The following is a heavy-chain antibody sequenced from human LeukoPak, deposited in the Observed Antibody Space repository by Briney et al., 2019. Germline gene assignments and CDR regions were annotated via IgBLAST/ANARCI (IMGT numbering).Heavy chain of an antibody. J-gene: IGHJ4*02. V-gene: IGHV3-53*01. CDR2: IYTGGGT. Sequence: GGSLRLSCAASGFTVSSNYMSWVRQAPGKGLEWVSIIYTGGGTYSADSVKGRFTTSRDNSKNTLNLQMNSLRAEDTAVYYCARGFRGYNWSFLYWGQGALVSVSS. CDR1: GFTVSSNY. CDR3: ARGFRGYNWSFLY. D-gene: IGHD1-20*01.